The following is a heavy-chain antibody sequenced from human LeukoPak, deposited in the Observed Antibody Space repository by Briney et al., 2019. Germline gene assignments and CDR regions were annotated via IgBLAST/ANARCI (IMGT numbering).Heavy chain of an antibody. CDR2: ISAYYGNT. CDR1: GYTFTNYG. V-gene: IGHV1-18*01. Sequence: ASVKVSCKASGYTFTNYGISWVRQAPGQGLEWMGWISAYYGNTHYAQKVQGRVTMTTDTSTNTVYMQLRSLRPDDTAVYYCARDPRYLEWLLRGGDITYFDHWGQGTLVTVSS. CDR3: ARDPRYLEWLLRGGDITYFDH. J-gene: IGHJ4*02. D-gene: IGHD3-3*01.